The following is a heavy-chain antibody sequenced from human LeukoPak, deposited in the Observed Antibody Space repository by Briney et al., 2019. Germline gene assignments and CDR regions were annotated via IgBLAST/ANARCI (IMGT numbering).Heavy chain of an antibody. CDR3: ARDPNYYGSGSSTFFDY. D-gene: IGHD3-10*01. V-gene: IGHV3-48*03. CDR2: ISSSGSTI. Sequence: GGSLRLSCAASGFTFSSYEMNWVRQAPGKGLEWVSYISSSGSTIYYADSVKGRFTISRDNAKNSLYLQMNSLGAEDTAVYYCARDPNYYGSGSSTFFDYWGQGTLVTVSS. CDR1: GFTFSSYE. J-gene: IGHJ4*02.